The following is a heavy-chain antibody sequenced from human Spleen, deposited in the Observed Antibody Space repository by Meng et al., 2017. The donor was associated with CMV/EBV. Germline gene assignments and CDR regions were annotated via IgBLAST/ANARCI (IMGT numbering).Heavy chain of an antibody. CDR1: GYTFTGYY. D-gene: IGHD5-18*01. Sequence: ASVKVSCKASGYTFTGYYMHWVRQAPGQGLEWMGWINPYSGGTNYAQKFQGRVTMTRDTSISTAYMELSRLRSDDTAVYYCARGGFTAMSYFGIDVWGQGTTVTVSS. CDR3: ARGGFTAMSYFGIDV. J-gene: IGHJ6*02. CDR2: INPYSGGT. V-gene: IGHV1-2*02.